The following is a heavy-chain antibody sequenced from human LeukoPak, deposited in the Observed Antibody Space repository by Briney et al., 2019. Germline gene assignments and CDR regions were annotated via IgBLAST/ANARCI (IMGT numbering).Heavy chain of an antibody. Sequence: ASVKVSCKASGGTFSSYAISWVRQAPGQGLEWMGGIIPIFGTANYAQKFQGRVTITADESTSTAYMELSSLRSEDTAVYYCARVTYDILTGYRPPYYYYMNVWGKGTTVTVSS. CDR2: IIPIFGTA. D-gene: IGHD3-9*01. CDR3: ARVTYDILTGYRPPYYYYMNV. J-gene: IGHJ6*03. V-gene: IGHV1-69*13. CDR1: GGTFSSYA.